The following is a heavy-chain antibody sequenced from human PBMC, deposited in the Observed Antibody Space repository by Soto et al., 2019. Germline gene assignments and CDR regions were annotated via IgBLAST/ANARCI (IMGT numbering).Heavy chain of an antibody. J-gene: IGHJ3*02. CDR1: GYTFTSYY. Sequence: ASVKVSCKASGYTFTSYYMHWVRQAPGQGLEWMGIINPSGGSTSYAQKFQGRVTMTRDTSTSTVYMELSSLRSEDTAAYYCARVGTSITMIVVPIDDAFDIWGQGTMVTVSS. CDR2: INPSGGST. CDR3: ARVGTSITMIVVPIDDAFDI. V-gene: IGHV1-46*01. D-gene: IGHD3-22*01.